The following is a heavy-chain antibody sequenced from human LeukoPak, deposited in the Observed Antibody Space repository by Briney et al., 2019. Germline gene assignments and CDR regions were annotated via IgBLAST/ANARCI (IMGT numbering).Heavy chain of an antibody. D-gene: IGHD3-22*01. J-gene: IGHJ4*02. Sequence: GGSLRLSCAASGFTVSSNYMSWVRQAPGKGLEWVSVIYSGGSTYYADSVKGRFTISRDNAKNSLYLHMNSVRAEDTAVYYCATMQWLGLRNFDYWGQGTLVTVSS. V-gene: IGHV3-53*01. CDR2: IYSGGST. CDR1: GFTVSSNY. CDR3: ATMQWLGLRNFDY.